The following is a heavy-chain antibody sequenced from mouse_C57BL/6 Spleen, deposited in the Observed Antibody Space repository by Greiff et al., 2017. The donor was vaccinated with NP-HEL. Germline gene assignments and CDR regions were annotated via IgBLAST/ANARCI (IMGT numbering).Heavy chain of an antibody. V-gene: IGHV1-22*01. CDR3: ARRRMITTGGYYAMDY. Sequence: EVKLMESGPELVKPGASVKMSCKASGYTFTDYNMHWVKQSHGKSLEWIGYINPNNGGTSYNQKFKGKATLTVNKSSITAYMELSSLTSEDSAVYYCARRRMITTGGYYAMDYWGQGTSVTVSS. J-gene: IGHJ4*01. CDR2: INPNNGGT. D-gene: IGHD2-4*01. CDR1: GYTFTDYN.